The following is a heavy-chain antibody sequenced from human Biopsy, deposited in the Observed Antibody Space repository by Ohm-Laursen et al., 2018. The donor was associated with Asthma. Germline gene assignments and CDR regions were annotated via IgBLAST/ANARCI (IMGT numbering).Heavy chain of an antibody. CDR2: ITHDGSRM. D-gene: IGHD6-13*01. Sequence: SSLRLSCAAFGFAFGKYGMYWARQAPGKGLQWVAVITHDGSRMYYADSVRGRFTISRDNSRNTLYLEMSSLRVDDTAVYYCAKNNDQQLTYWGRGTLVTVSS. CDR3: AKNNDQQLTY. CDR1: GFAFGKYG. J-gene: IGHJ4*02. V-gene: IGHV3-30*18.